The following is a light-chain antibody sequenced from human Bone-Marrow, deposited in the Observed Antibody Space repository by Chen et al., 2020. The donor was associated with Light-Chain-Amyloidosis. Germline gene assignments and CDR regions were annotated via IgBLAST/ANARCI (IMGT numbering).Light chain of an antibody. J-gene: IGLJ2*01. V-gene: IGLV2-14*03. CDR1: SSDVGGYNY. CDR2: DVS. Sequence: QSALTQPASVSGSPGQPITIPCTGTSSDVGGYNYVSWYQQHPGNAPKLMIYDVSNRPSGVSNRFSGSKSGNTASLTISGLQAEDETDYYCSSYTSSSNVVFGGGTKLTVL. CDR3: SSYTSSSNVV.